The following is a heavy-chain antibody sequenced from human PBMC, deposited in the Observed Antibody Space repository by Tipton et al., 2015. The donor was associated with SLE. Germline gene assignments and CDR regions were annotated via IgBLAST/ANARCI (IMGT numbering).Heavy chain of an antibody. CDR3: AREGGNSSGELVY. V-gene: IGHV4-59*01. CDR2: IYYSGST. D-gene: IGHD6-19*01. CDR1: GGSISSYY. Sequence: TLSLTCTVSGGSISSYYWSWIRHPPGQGLEWIGYIYYSGSTNYNPSLKSRVTISVDTSKNQFSLKLSSVTAADTAVYYCAREGGNSSGELVYWGQGTLVTVSS. J-gene: IGHJ4*02.